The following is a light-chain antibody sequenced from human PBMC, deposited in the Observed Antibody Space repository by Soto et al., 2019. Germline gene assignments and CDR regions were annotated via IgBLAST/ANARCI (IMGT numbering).Light chain of an antibody. V-gene: IGKV3-20*01. CDR2: DAS. Sequence: IVWTQSPGTLSLSPGERAPLSCRASQSVSSSYLAWYQQKPGQAPRLLIYDASSRATGIPDRFSGSGSGTDFSLTISRLEPEDFAVYYCPQYGVSPRTFGQGTKVDIK. CDR3: PQYGVSPRT. CDR1: QSVSSSY. J-gene: IGKJ1*01.